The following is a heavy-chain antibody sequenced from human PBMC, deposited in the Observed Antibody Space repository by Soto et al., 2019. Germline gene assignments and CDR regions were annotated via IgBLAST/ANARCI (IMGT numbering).Heavy chain of an antibody. CDR1: GGSISSGDSY. J-gene: IGHJ3*02. Sequence: QVQLQESGPGLVKPSQTLSLTCTVSGGSISSGDSYWSWIRQPPGRGLEWIGYIYCSGSTYYTPSLKSRVTISVDTSKNQFSLKLSSVTAADTAVYYCARAAKTYYYDSSGCYYTFDIWGQGTMVTVSS. D-gene: IGHD3-22*01. CDR2: IYCSGST. CDR3: ARAAKTYYYDSSGCYYTFDI. V-gene: IGHV4-30-4*01.